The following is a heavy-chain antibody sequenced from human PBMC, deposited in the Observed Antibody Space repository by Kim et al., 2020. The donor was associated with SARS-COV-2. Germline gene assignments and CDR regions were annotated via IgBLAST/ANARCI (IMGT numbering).Heavy chain of an antibody. CDR1: GGTFSSYA. V-gene: IGHV1-69*13. D-gene: IGHD3-3*01. CDR2: IIPIFGTA. J-gene: IGHJ4*02. Sequence: SVKVSCKASGGTFSSYAISWVRQAPGQGLEWMGGIIPIFGTANYAQKFQGRVTITADESTSTAYMELSSLRSEDTAVYYCARAPHYDFWSGYKYYFDYWGQGTLVTVYS. CDR3: ARAPHYDFWSGYKYYFDY.